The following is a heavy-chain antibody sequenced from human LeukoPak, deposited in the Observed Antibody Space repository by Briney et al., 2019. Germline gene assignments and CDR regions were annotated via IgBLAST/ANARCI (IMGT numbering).Heavy chain of an antibody. V-gene: IGHV4-4*07. CDR3: AREETYCSYGLCYRGLGY. J-gene: IGHJ4*02. Sequence: PSETLSLTCIVSGGSISNHYWIWIRQPAGKGLECIGRMFTSGSPNYNPSLKSRVTMSVDTFKNQFSLTLRSVTAADTAVYYCAREETYCSYGLCYRGLGYWGQGTLVTVSS. CDR1: GGSISNHY. CDR2: MFTSGSP. D-gene: IGHD2-8*01.